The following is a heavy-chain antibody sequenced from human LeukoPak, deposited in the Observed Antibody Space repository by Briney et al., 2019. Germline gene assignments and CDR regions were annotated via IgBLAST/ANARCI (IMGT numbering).Heavy chain of an antibody. CDR3: ARDQSSATSEGAFDI. V-gene: IGHV4-4*02. CDR2: IYHSGST. D-gene: IGHD2-2*01. CDR1: GGSISSSNW. Sequence: SGTLSLTCAVSGGSISSSNWWSWVRQPPGKGLEWIGEIYHSGSTNYNPSLKSRVTISVDKSKNQFSLKLSSVTAADTAVYYCARDQSSATSEGAFDIWGQGTMVTVSS. J-gene: IGHJ3*02.